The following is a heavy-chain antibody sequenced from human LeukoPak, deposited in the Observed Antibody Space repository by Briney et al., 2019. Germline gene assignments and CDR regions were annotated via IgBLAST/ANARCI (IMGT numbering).Heavy chain of an antibody. D-gene: IGHD3-22*01. CDR1: GGSISSYY. V-gene: IGHV4-59*01. CDR3: ARETPPKSGYHYRRANWLDP. J-gene: IGHJ5*02. CDR2: IYYSGST. Sequence: SETLSLTCTVSGGSISSYYCSWIRQPPGKGLECIGYIYYSGSTNYNPSLKSRVTISVDTSKNQFSLKLSSVTAADTAVYYCARETPPKSGYHYRRANWLDPWGQGTLVTVSS.